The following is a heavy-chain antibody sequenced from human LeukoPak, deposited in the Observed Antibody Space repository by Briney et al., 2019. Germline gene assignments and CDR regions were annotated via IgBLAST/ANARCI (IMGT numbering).Heavy chain of an antibody. CDR3: ARDYAWAFDY. J-gene: IGHJ4*02. V-gene: IGHV3-48*02. CDR2: ISGDTSNI. D-gene: IGHD3-16*01. Sequence: TGGSLRLSCTASGFTFNSYSLNWVRQAPGKGLEWISYISGDTSNIQYADSVRGRFTISRDNAKNSLYLRMNSLRDDDTAVYYCARDYAWAFDYWGQGTLVTVSS. CDR1: GFTFNSYS.